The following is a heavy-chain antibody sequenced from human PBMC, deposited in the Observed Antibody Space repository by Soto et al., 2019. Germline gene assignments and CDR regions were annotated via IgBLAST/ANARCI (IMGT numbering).Heavy chain of an antibody. Sequence: QVQLMQSGAEVRKPGASVKVSCKASGYTFTDYDINWVRQATGQGLEWLGWMTPKSGYTGDAQKFQRRVTLQRDTSRGTAYMELSSLTSEDTAVYYCTRNLYNTGDFDHWGQGTLVTVSS. V-gene: IGHV1-8*02. CDR1: GYTFTDYD. CDR2: MTPKSGYT. J-gene: IGHJ4*02. D-gene: IGHD1-20*01. CDR3: TRNLYNTGDFDH.